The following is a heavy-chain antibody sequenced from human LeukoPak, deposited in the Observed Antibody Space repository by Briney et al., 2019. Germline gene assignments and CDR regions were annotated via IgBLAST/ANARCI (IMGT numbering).Heavy chain of an antibody. CDR1: GYTFTSYG. V-gene: IGHV1-18*01. CDR3: ARGVLRSSGWPKDHAFDI. Sequence: ASVKVSCKASGYTFTSYGISWVRQAPGQGLEWMGWISAYNGNTNYARKLQGRVTMTTDTSTSTAYMELRSLRSDDTAVYYCARGVLRSSGWPKDHAFDIWGQGTMVTVSS. J-gene: IGHJ3*02. D-gene: IGHD6-19*01. CDR2: ISAYNGNT.